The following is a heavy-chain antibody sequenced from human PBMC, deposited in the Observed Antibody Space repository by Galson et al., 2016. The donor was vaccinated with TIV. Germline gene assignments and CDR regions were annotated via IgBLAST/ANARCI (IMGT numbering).Heavy chain of an antibody. CDR3: ARGPSYAESIFDS. CDR2: IIAIFGKT. Sequence: KVSCKASGGIFRSFAITWVRQAPGQGLEWMGGIIAIFGKTNYAQKFQGRVTITADETTSTAYMELSSLRSEDTAVYYCARGPSYAESIFDSWGQGTLVTVSS. CDR1: GGIFRSFA. V-gene: IGHV1-69*01. D-gene: IGHD2-2*01. J-gene: IGHJ4*02.